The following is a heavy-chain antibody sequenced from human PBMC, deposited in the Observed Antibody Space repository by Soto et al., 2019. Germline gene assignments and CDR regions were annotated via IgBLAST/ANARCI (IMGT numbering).Heavy chain of an antibody. CDR2: IRSKAYGGTT. V-gene: IGHV3-49*03. CDR3: TRDPYYYDSSGYYRVFDY. CDR1: GFTCVEYA. J-gene: IGHJ4*02. Sequence: GGALRLSCTASGFTCVEYAMSWFRQAPGKGLEWVGFIRSKAYGGTTEYAASVKGRFTISRDDSKSIAYLQMNSLKTEDTAVYYCTRDPYYYDSSGYYRVFDYWGQGTLVTVSA. D-gene: IGHD3-22*01.